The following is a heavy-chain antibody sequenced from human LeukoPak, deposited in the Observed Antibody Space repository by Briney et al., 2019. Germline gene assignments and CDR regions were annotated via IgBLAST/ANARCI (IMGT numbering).Heavy chain of an antibody. Sequence: SGTLSLTCGVSGGSISNTNWWTWVRQPPGKGLEWIGEIYHGGNTNYNPSLKSRVTISVDKSKNQFTLKLTSATAADTAVYYCASSAELDAFDIWGQGTMVTVSS. CDR1: GGSISNTNW. V-gene: IGHV4-4*02. CDR3: ASSAELDAFDI. CDR2: IYHGGNT. D-gene: IGHD1-26*01. J-gene: IGHJ3*02.